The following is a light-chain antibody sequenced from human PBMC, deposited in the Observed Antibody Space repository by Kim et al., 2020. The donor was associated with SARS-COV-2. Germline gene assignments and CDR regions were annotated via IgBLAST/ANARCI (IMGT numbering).Light chain of an antibody. J-gene: IGLJ1*01. CDR2: DVR. Sequence: GQSITIACTGTNSDVGGYKYVSWYQQHPGKAPKFMIYDVRKRPSGVSDRFSGSKSGSTASLTISGLQAEDEADYYCGSHSSSSTYVFGTGTKVTVL. CDR1: NSDVGGYKY. V-gene: IGLV2-14*04. CDR3: GSHSSSSTYV.